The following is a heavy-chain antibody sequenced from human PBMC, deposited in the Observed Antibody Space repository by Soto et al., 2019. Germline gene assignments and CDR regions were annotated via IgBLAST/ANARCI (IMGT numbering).Heavy chain of an antibody. D-gene: IGHD3-16*01. CDR2: INPIFGTT. CDR3: ARDPDAYLSLWGYDY. V-gene: IGHV1-69*06. Sequence: QEQLVQSGAEVKKPGSSVKVSCKASGGTFSTHAITWVRQAPGQGLEWMGGINPIFGTTNYAQKFQGRLTITADKSTTTAYMELSSLRSDDTAVYYCARDPDAYLSLWGYDYWGQGTLVTASS. J-gene: IGHJ4*02. CDR1: GGTFSTHA.